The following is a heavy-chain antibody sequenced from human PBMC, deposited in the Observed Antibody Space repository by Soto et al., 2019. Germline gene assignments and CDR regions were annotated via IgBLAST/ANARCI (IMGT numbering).Heavy chain of an antibody. CDR1: GYTLTELS. J-gene: IGHJ4*02. CDR3: ATALRYYDSSYRPPAFDY. V-gene: IGHV1-24*01. Sequence: ASVKVSCKVSGYTLTELSMHWVRQAPGKGLEWMGGFDPEDGETIYAQKFQGRVTMTEDTSTDTAYLELSSLRSEDTAVYYCATALRYYDSSYRPPAFDYWGQGTLVTVSS. CDR2: FDPEDGET. D-gene: IGHD3-22*01.